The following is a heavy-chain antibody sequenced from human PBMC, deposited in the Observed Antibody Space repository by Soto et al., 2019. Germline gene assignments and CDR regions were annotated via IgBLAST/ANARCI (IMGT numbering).Heavy chain of an antibody. V-gene: IGHV3-23*01. CDR3: AKDGYATYYGILAGFSAHNYYYYFMDV. CDR2: ISGSGGST. Sequence: EVQLLESGGGLVQPGGSLRLSCAASGFTFSSYAMSWVRQAPGKGLEWVSAISGSGGSTYYADSVKGRFTISRDNSKKPLYLQMNRPKAEDTGVYYCAKDGYATYYGILAGFSAHNYYYYFMDVWGKGTTVTVSS. J-gene: IGHJ6*03. CDR1: GFTFSSYA. D-gene: IGHD3-9*01.